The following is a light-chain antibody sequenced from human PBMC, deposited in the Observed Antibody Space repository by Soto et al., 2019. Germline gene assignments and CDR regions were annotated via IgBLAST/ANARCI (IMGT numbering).Light chain of an antibody. CDR1: EVVAGN. J-gene: IGKJ4*01. V-gene: IGKV3-15*01. CDR3: QQSNAWTPGSLT. Sequence: IMMTQSRATLSASLGERATISCRANEVVAGNLTWYQQKPGQAARLLIYYTSTRAPGMPARFSSSGSGTEVSPTISSLQSEDFAVFYRQQSNAWTPGSLTFGGGTKVEIK. CDR2: YTS.